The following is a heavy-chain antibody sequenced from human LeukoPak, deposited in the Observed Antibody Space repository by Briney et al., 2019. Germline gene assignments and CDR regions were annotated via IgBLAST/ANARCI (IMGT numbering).Heavy chain of an antibody. CDR3: ARGANPYYYDSSGYPLRDFDY. J-gene: IGHJ4*02. D-gene: IGHD3-22*01. V-gene: IGHV1-69*13. CDR1: GYTFTSYG. Sequence: SVKVSCKASGYTFTSYGISWVRQAPGQGLEWMGGIIPIFGTANYAQKFQGRVTITADESTSTAYMELSSLRSEDTAVYYCARGANPYYYDSSGYPLRDFDYWGRGTLVTVSS. CDR2: IIPIFGTA.